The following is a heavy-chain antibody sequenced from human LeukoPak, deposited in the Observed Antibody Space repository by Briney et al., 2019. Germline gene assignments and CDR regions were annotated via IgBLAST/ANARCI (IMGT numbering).Heavy chain of an antibody. Sequence: AGGSLKISCKGSGYSFTSYWIGWVRQMPGKGLEWMGIIYPGDSHTTYSPSFEGQVTISADKSISTAYLQWSSLKASDTAMYYCARHPAITGTRDWFDPWGQGTLVTVSS. D-gene: IGHD1-20*01. CDR3: ARHPAITGTRDWFDP. J-gene: IGHJ5*02. CDR2: IYPGDSHT. V-gene: IGHV5-51*01. CDR1: GYSFTSYW.